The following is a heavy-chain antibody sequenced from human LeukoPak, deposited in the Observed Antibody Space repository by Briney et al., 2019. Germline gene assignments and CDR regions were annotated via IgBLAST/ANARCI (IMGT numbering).Heavy chain of an antibody. CDR2: ISSSGSYI. D-gene: IGHD3-10*01. V-gene: IGHV3-21*01. J-gene: IGHJ4*02. CDR3: AKASMVRGVIITTPLDY. Sequence: GGSLRLSCAASGFTFSNYIMNWVRQAPGKGLEWVSSISSSGSYIYYADSVKGRFTISRDNSKNMLYLQMNSLRAEDTAVYYCAKASMVRGVIITTPLDYWGQGTLVTVSS. CDR1: GFTFSNYI.